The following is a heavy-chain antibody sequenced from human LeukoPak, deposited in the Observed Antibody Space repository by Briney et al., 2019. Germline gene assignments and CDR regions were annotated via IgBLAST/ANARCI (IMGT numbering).Heavy chain of an antibody. D-gene: IGHD3-10*01. CDR2: IWHDGSHK. CDR3: AREIFGSGSYRDF. CDR1: GFALNTYA. Sequence: GGSLRLSCAASGFALNTYAMLWVRQAPGHGLEWVALIWHDGSHKFYSNSVRGQFTISTDNSKNPVSLQMNNLRPEETAVYYCAREIFGSGSYRDFWGQGTVVTVSS. V-gene: IGHV3-33*01. J-gene: IGHJ4*02.